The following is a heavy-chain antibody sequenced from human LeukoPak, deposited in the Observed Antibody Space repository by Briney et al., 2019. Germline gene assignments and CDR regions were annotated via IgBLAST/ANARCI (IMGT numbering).Heavy chain of an antibody. V-gene: IGHV4-59*01. Sequence: SSETLSLTCTVSGGSISSYYWSWIRQPPGKGLEWIGYIYYSGSTNYNPSLKSRVTISVDTSKNQFSLKLSSVTAADTAVYYCAAAVAGNYPFDYWGQGTLVTVSS. CDR3: AAAVAGNYPFDY. CDR1: GGSISSYY. J-gene: IGHJ4*02. D-gene: IGHD6-19*01. CDR2: IYYSGST.